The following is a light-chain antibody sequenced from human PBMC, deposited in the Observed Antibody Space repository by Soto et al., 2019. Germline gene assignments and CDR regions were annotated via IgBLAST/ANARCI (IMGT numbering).Light chain of an antibody. CDR3: NSYTSSSTSV. CDR2: DVS. Sequence: QPALTQAASVSGSPGQSLTISCTGTSSNVGGYYYVSWYQQHPGQAPKLIIYDVSNRPSGVSSRFSGSKSGNTASLTISGLQAEDEADYYCNSYTSSSTSVFGGGTQLT. CDR1: SSNVGGYYY. J-gene: IGLJ2*01. V-gene: IGLV2-14*01.